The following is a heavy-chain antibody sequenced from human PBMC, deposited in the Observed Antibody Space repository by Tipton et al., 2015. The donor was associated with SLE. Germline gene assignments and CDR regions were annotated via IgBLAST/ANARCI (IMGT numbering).Heavy chain of an antibody. J-gene: IGHJ5*02. D-gene: IGHD6-13*01. CDR2: IIPTFGPP. Sequence: QLVQSGAEVKKPGSSVKVSCKTSGGTFSSDVISWVRQAPGQGLEWMGGIIPTFGPPNYAQKFQGRVTITTDESTTTVYMELSSLRSEDTGVYYCAREPPAGAGGSTWFDPWGQGTLVTVSS. CDR1: GGTFSSDV. V-gene: IGHV1-69*05. CDR3: AREPPAGAGGSTWFDP.